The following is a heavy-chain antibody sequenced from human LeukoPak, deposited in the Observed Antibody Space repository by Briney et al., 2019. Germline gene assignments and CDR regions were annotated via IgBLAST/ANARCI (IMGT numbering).Heavy chain of an antibody. CDR1: GFTFSSYA. Sequence: GGSLRLSCAASGFTFSSYAMHWVRQAPGKGLEWVAVISYDGSNKYYADSVKGRFTISRDNSKNTLYQQMNSLRAEDTAVYYCAREAYDYVWGSYGFDYWGQGTLVTVSS. J-gene: IGHJ4*02. CDR3: AREAYDYVWGSYGFDY. CDR2: ISYDGSNK. D-gene: IGHD3-16*01. V-gene: IGHV3-30-3*01.